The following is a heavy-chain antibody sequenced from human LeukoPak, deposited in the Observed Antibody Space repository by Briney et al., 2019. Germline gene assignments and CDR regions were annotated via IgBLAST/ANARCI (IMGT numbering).Heavy chain of an antibody. D-gene: IGHD3-10*01. J-gene: IGHJ3*02. Sequence: SVKVSCKASGGTFSSYAISWVRQAPGQGLEWMGGIIPIFGTANYAQKLQGRVTMTTDTSTSTAYMELGSLRSDDTAVYYCARDLRITMVRGVDDAFDIWGQGTMVTVSS. CDR2: IIPIFGTA. CDR1: GGTFSSYA. V-gene: IGHV1-69*05. CDR3: ARDLRITMVRGVDDAFDI.